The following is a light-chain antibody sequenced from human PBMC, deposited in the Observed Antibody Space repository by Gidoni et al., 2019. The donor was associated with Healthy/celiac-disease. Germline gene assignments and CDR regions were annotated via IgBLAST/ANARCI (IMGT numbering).Light chain of an antibody. CDR2: GAS. Sequence: EIVLTQSPGTLSLSLGERATLSCRASQSVSSSYLAWYQQKPGQAPRLLIYGASSRATGIPDRFSGSGSGTDFTLTISRLEPEDFAVYYCQQYGSSPLTFAFGGGTKVEIK. CDR3: QQYGSSPLTFA. V-gene: IGKV3-20*01. CDR1: QSVSSSY. J-gene: IGKJ4*01.